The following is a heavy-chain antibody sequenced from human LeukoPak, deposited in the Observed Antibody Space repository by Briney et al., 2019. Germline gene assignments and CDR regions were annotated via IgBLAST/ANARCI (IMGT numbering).Heavy chain of an antibody. Sequence: GGSLRLSCAASGFTFSNYGMHWVRQAPGKGLEWVAVISEDGTKKNYAESVKGRFTISRDNSNNTLYLQMNSLRAEDTAVYYCAKDRETAASGTFDNWGQGTLVTVSS. CDR3: AKDRETAASGTFDN. CDR1: GFTFSNYG. J-gene: IGHJ4*02. CDR2: ISEDGTKK. D-gene: IGHD6-13*01. V-gene: IGHV3-30*18.